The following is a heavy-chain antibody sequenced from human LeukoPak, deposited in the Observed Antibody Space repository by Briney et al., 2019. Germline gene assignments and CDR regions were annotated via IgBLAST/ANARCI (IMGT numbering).Heavy chain of an antibody. J-gene: IGHJ4*02. D-gene: IGHD3-9*01. CDR2: ISGSGGST. CDR3: ARGYDISDY. V-gene: IGHV3-23*01. CDR1: GFTFSSYA. Sequence: GGSLRLSCAASGFTFSSYAMTWVRQAPGKGLEWVSAISGSGGSTYYVDSVKGRFTISRDNSKNTLYLQMNSLRVEDTAVYYCARGYDISDYWGQGTVVTVSS.